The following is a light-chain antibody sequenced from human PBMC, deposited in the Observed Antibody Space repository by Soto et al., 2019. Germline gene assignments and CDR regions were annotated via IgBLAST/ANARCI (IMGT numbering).Light chain of an antibody. CDR3: SSYTRSSTRV. V-gene: IGLV2-14*01. Sequence: QSALTQPASVSGSPGHSITISCIGTSSDIGGYNYVSWYQQHPGKAPKLLIYDVSSRPSGVSNRFSGSKSGNTASLTISGLQAEDEADYYCSSYTRSSTRVFGGGTKLTVL. CDR1: SSDIGGYNY. J-gene: IGLJ3*02. CDR2: DVS.